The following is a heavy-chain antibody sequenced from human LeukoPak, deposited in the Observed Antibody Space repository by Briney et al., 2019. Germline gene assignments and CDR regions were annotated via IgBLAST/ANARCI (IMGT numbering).Heavy chain of an antibody. V-gene: IGHV4-34*01. D-gene: IGHD3-10*01. J-gene: IGHJ5*02. Sequence: SETLSHTCAVYGGSFSGYYWSWIRQPLGKGLEWIGEINHSGSTNYNPSLKSRVTISVDTSKNQFSLKLSSVTAADTAVYYCARGRLGYYGSGSYHKGFDPWGQGTLVTVSS. CDR1: GGSFSGYY. CDR3: ARGRLGYYGSGSYHKGFDP. CDR2: INHSGST.